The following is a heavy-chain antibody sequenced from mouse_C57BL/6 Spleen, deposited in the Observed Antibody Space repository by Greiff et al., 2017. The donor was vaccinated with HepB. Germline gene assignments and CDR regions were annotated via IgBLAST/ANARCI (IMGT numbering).Heavy chain of an antibody. CDR2: INPSNGGT. D-gene: IGHD2-4*01. J-gene: IGHJ3*01. CDR1: GYTFTSYW. V-gene: IGHV1-53*01. Sequence: QVQLQQSGTELVKPGASVKLSCKASGYTFTSYWMHWVKQRPGQGLEWIGNINPSNGGTNYNEKFKSKATLTVDKSSSTAYMQRSSLTSEDSAVYYCARSGDYDGAWFAYWGQGTLVTVSA. CDR3: ARSGDYDGAWFAY.